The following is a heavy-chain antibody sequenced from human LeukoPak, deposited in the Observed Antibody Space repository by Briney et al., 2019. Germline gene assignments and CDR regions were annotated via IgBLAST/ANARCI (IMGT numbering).Heavy chain of an antibody. D-gene: IGHD4-11*01. CDR1: GGSISSHY. Sequence: PSETLSLTCAVSGGSISSHYWSWIRQPPGKGLEWIGYIYYSGSTNYNPSLKSRVTISVDTSKNQFSLKLSSVTAADTAVYYCARTPIDYSNYYYYYMDVWGKGTTVTVSS. V-gene: IGHV4-59*11. J-gene: IGHJ6*03. CDR2: IYYSGST. CDR3: ARTPIDYSNYYYYYMDV.